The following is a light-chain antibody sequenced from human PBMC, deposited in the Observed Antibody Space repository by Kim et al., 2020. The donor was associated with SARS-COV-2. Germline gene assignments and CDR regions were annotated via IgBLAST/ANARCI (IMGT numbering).Light chain of an antibody. J-gene: IGLJ2*01. V-gene: IGLV1-44*01. Sequence: PPPSSSFPPGQRGTISCSGSSSNIGSNTVNWYQQLPGTAPKLLIYSNNHRPSGVPDRFSGSKSGTSASLAISGLQSEDEADYYCAAWDDSLNGPVFGGGTQLTVL. CDR1: SSNIGSNT. CDR3: AAWDDSLNGPV. CDR2: SNN.